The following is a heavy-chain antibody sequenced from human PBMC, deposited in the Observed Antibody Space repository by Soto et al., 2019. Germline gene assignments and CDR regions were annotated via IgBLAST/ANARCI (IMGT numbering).Heavy chain of an antibody. CDR1: GFTFSSYS. J-gene: IGHJ6*02. Sequence: GVSLRLSCPASGFTFSSYSMNWVRQAPGEGLEWVSSISSSSSYIYYADSVKGRFTISRDNTKNSLYLQMNSLRAEDTAVYYCARGDIVVVPAAFDYYYGMDVWGQGT. V-gene: IGHV3-21*01. CDR2: ISSSSSYI. CDR3: ARGDIVVVPAAFDYYYGMDV. D-gene: IGHD2-2*01.